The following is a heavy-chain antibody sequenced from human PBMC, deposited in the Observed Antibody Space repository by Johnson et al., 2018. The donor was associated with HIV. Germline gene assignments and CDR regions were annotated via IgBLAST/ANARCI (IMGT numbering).Heavy chain of an antibody. J-gene: IGHJ3*02. CDR1: GFTFSSYW. CDR2: IKQDGRDT. CDR3: ARDYYDLPWGYDAFDI. D-gene: IGHD3-22*01. Sequence: VQLVESGGGLVQPGGSLRLSCAASGFTFSSYWMSWVRKAPGKGLEWVANIKQDGRDTYYVARVKGRFTITRDNAKNSLYLQKDSLRAEDTAVYYCARDYYDLPWGYDAFDIWGQGTMVTVSS. V-gene: IGHV3-7*03.